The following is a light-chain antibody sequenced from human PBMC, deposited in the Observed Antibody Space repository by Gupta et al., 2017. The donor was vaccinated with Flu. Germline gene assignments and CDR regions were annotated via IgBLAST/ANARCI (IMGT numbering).Light chain of an antibody. Sequence: QSVLTQPPSVSGTPGQRVSISCSGSSPNIGGNTVNWYQPPPRTAPKLLMYSNDQRPSAAPARVSGSKSATSASLDISGLQAEDEADYYCATGDDSVNVLVFGGGTKLTVL. CDR1: SPNIGGNT. CDR2: SND. V-gene: IGLV1-44*01. J-gene: IGLJ2*01. CDR3: ATGDDSVNVLV.